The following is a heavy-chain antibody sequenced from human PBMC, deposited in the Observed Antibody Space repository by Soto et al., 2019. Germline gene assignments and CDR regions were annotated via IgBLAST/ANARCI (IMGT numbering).Heavy chain of an antibody. CDR1: GGSISGSSYY. CDR2: IFYSGAA. D-gene: IGHD6-19*01. CDR3: TDMLGQWLPRD. Sequence: QLQLQESGPGLVKPSETLSLTCTVSGGSISGSSYYWGWIRQPPGKGLEWIGTIFYSGAAYYNPSLTSRVTLSVDTSRNQFAMKLNSVTAADTAVYYGTDMLGQWLPRDWGQGTVVTVSS. J-gene: IGHJ4*02. V-gene: IGHV4-39*01.